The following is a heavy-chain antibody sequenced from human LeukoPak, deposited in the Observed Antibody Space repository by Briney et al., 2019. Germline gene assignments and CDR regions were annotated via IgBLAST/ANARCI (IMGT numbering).Heavy chain of an antibody. Sequence: SETLSLTCSVSGGSISSYYWSWIRQPPGKGLEGLAFIYTDGRTNYNPSLKSGGTISVDTSSNPFSLKLSSVTAADTAVYFCAKTGNGYDPLYYYYYMDVWGKGTTVTVSS. D-gene: IGHD5-12*01. J-gene: IGHJ6*03. CDR2: IYTDGRT. V-gene: IGHV4-4*09. CDR3: AKTGNGYDPLYYYYYMDV. CDR1: GGSISSYY.